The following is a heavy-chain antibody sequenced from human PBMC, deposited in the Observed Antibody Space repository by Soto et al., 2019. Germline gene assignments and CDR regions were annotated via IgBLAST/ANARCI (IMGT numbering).Heavy chain of an antibody. Sequence: LRLSCAASGFTFSSYGMHWVRQAPGKGLEWVAVISYDGSNKYYADSVKGRFTISRDNSKNTLYLQMNSLRAEDTAVYYCAKEGYDSSGVKDYWGQGTLVTVSS. D-gene: IGHD3-22*01. V-gene: IGHV3-30*18. CDR3: AKEGYDSSGVKDY. CDR1: GFTFSSYG. CDR2: ISYDGSNK. J-gene: IGHJ4*02.